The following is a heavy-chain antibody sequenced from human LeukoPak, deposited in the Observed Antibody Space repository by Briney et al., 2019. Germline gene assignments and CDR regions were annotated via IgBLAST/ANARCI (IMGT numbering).Heavy chain of an antibody. CDR1: GFTFSNAW. CDR2: IKSKTDGGTT. Sequence: SGGSLRLSCAASGFTFSNAWMSWVRQAPGKGLEWVGRIKSKTDGGTTDYAAPVKGRFTISRDDSKNTLYLQMNSLKTEDAAVYYCTTGPHCSSTSCYDDAFDIWGQGTVVTVSS. D-gene: IGHD2-2*01. CDR3: TTGPHCSSTSCYDDAFDI. V-gene: IGHV3-15*01. J-gene: IGHJ3*02.